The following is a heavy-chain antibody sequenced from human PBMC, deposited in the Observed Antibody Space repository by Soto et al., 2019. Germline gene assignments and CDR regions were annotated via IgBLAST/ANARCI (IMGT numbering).Heavy chain of an antibody. CDR2: IIPIFGTA. V-gene: IGHV1-69*01. J-gene: IGHJ4*02. CDR1: GGTFSSYA. D-gene: IGHD5-18*01. CDR3: ARGSPPHSSGHYFFDY. Sequence: QVQLVQSGAEVKKPGSSVKVSGKTSGGTFSSYAISWERQAPGQGLEWMGGIIPIFGTANYAQKFQGRVTITADESTSTAYMELSSLRSEDTAVYYCARGSPPHSSGHYFFDYWGQGTLVTVSS.